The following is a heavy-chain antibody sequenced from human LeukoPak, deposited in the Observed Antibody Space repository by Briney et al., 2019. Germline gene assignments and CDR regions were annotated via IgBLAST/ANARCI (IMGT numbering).Heavy chain of an antibody. CDR3: ARGHGDYAYYGY. Sequence: SVKVSCKASGGTFSSYAISWVRQAPGQGLEWMGGIIPIFGTANYAQKFQGRVTITADKSASTAYMELSSLRSEDTAVYYCARGHGDYAYYGYWGQGTLVTVSS. CDR1: GGTFSSYA. J-gene: IGHJ4*02. V-gene: IGHV1-69*06. CDR2: IIPIFGTA. D-gene: IGHD4-17*01.